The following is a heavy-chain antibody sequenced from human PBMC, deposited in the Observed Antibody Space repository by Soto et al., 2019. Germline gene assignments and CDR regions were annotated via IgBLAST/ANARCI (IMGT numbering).Heavy chain of an antibody. V-gene: IGHV3-66*01. J-gene: IGHJ5*01. CDR1: GLSVSSNF. D-gene: IGHD3-16*01. CDR2: IYSGDKT. CDR3: ARTRVPWNQFWFGWFDS. Sequence: GGSLRLSCAASGLSVSSNFMSWVRQAPGKGLEWVSVIYSGDKTDYADSVKGRFSISRDISQNTVYLQMNSLRDEDTAVYYCARTRVPWNQFWFGWFDSWGQGTLVTVSS.